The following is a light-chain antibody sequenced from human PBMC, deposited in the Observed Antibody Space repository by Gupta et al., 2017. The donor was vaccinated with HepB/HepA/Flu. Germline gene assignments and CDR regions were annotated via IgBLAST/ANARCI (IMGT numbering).Light chain of an antibody. CDR1: QNVDNDF. CDR3: QQSAKSPYT. J-gene: IGKJ2*01. CDR2: GAS. Sequence: GDRATLSCRASQNVDNDFVAWYQQGPGQAPRLVIFGASRRASGIPDRFSGSGSATDFTLTISRVEPEDFAVYYCQQSAKSPYTFGQGTRLEIK. V-gene: IGKV3-20*01.